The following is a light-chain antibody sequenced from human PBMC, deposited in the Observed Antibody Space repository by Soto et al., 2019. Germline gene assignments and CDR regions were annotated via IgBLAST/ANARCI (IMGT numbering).Light chain of an antibody. Sequence: EIVVRQSPGILSVSPGDRATLSCRASQSVGRNLAWYQQKPGQAPTLLIYAASTRATGLPARFSGSGSGTDFTLTISSLQSEDFAVYYCQEYSKWPLFTFGPGTRVDIK. CDR1: QSVGRN. V-gene: IGKV3-15*01. CDR3: QEYSKWPLFT. CDR2: AAS. J-gene: IGKJ3*01.